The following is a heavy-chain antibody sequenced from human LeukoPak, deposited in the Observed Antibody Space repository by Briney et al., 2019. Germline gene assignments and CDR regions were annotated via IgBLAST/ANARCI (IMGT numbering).Heavy chain of an antibody. D-gene: IGHD3-22*01. CDR2: INPSGGST. CDR1: GYTFTSYY. CDR3: ARDKGNYYDSSGYYYYYYMDV. J-gene: IGHJ6*03. Sequence: ASVKVSCKASGYTFTSYYMHWVRQAPGQGLEWMGIINPSGGSTSYAQKFQGRVTMTRDTSTSTVYMELSSLRSEDTAVYYCARDKGNYYDSSGYYYYYYMDVWGKGTTVTISS. V-gene: IGHV1-46*01.